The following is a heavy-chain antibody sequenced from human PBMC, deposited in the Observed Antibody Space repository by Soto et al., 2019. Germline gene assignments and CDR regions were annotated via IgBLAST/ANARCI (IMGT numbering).Heavy chain of an antibody. CDR2: IYYDGST. Sequence: LSLTCTVSGDSIRSINDYWGWIRQPPGKGLEWIGNIYYDGSTFYNPSLKSRVAMSIDTSKNQFSLKLSSVTAADTAVYFCAREGGESSDGLYYFDSWGQGSLVTVSS. J-gene: IGHJ4*02. CDR1: GDSIRSINDY. D-gene: IGHD3-16*01. CDR3: AREGGESSDGLYYFDS. V-gene: IGHV4-39*07.